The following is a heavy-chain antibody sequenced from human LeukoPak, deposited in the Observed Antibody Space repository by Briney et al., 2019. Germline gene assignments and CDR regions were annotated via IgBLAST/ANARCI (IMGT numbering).Heavy chain of an antibody. D-gene: IGHD3-16*01. CDR3: AMGSFVYMDV. J-gene: IGHJ6*03. Sequence: PGGSQRLSCAASGFTFSTYALSWVRQAPGKGLEWVSGISGTGGTTYYADSVKGRIAISRDNSKNTLYLQMSSLRAEDTATYYCAMGSFVYMDVWGRGTTVTVAS. CDR1: GFTFSTYA. CDR2: ISGTGGTT. V-gene: IGHV3-23*01.